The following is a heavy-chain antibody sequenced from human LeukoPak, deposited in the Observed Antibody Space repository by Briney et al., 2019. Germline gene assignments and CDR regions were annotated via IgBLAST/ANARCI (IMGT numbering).Heavy chain of an antibody. Sequence: SETLSLTCTVSGYSISSGYYWGWIRQPPGKGLEWIGSIYHSGSTYYNPSLKSRVTISVDTSKNQFSLKLRSVTAADTAVYYCARQDIVVVVAATPDDYYYYMDVWGKGTTVTVSS. D-gene: IGHD2-15*01. J-gene: IGHJ6*03. CDR1: GYSISSGYY. CDR3: ARQDIVVVVAATPDDYYYYMDV. CDR2: IYHSGST. V-gene: IGHV4-38-2*02.